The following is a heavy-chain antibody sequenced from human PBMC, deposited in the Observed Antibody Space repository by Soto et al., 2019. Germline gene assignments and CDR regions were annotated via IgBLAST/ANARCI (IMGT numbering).Heavy chain of an antibody. CDR1: GYTFISYD. CDR3: ASHKAVAGTEFDS. V-gene: IGHV1-8*01. CDR2: MTPNNGNT. J-gene: IGHJ4*02. D-gene: IGHD6-19*01. Sequence: QVQLVPSGAEVKKPGASVKVSCKASGYTFISYDINRLRQATGQGLEWMGWMTPNNGNTGDAQKFQRRVTMTRNSAISPASMEMSSMRSEDTAVYYCASHKAVAGTEFDSWSQGTLVTVSS.